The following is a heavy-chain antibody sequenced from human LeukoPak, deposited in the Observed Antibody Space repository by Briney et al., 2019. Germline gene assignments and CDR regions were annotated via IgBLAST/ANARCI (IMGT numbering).Heavy chain of an antibody. J-gene: IGHJ4*02. CDR2: INPNSGGT. CDR3: ATSLVVRGFDY. V-gene: IGHV1-2*02. Sequence: ASVKVSCKASGYTFTGYYMHWVRQAPGQGREWMGWINPNSGGTNYAQNFQGRVTMTRDTSLSPAYMELSRLRSDDTAVYYCATSLVVRGFDYWGQGTLVTVSS. D-gene: IGHD3-10*01. CDR1: GYTFTGYY.